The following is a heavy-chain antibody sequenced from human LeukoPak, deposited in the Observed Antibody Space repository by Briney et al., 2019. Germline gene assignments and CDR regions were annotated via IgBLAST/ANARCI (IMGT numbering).Heavy chain of an antibody. J-gene: IGHJ4*02. CDR3: ARPPFLRGYSYGF. CDR1: GYSFTGYY. Sequence: ASVKVSCKASGYSFTGYYMHWVRQAPGQGLEWMGWINPNSGGTNYAQKFQGRVTMTRDTSISTAYMELSRLRSDDTAVYYCARPPFLRGYSYGFWGQGTLVTVSA. CDR2: INPNSGGT. D-gene: IGHD5-18*01. V-gene: IGHV1-2*02.